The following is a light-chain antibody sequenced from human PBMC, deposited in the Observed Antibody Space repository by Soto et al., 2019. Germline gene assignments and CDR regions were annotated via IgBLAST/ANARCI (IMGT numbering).Light chain of an antibody. Sequence: DIQMTQSPSTLSASVGDRVTITCRASQSISSWLTWYQQKPGKAPKLLISKASILESGVPSRFSGSGSGTEFTLTISSLQPDDFATYYCQQYSTYPRAFGQGTKVEIK. CDR2: KAS. V-gene: IGKV1-5*03. CDR1: QSISSW. J-gene: IGKJ1*01. CDR3: QQYSTYPRA.